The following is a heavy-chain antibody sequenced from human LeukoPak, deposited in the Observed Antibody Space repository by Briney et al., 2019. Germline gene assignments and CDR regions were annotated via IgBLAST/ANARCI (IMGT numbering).Heavy chain of an antibody. Sequence: PSETLSLTCTVSGGSISSSGYYWSWIRQHPGKGLEWIGYIYYSGSTYYNPSLKSRVTISADTSKNQFSLKLSSVTAADTAVYYCARGMATSLFDYWGQGTLVTVSS. D-gene: IGHD5-24*01. J-gene: IGHJ4*02. CDR3: ARGMATSLFDY. CDR1: GGSISSSGYY. CDR2: IYYSGST. V-gene: IGHV4-31*03.